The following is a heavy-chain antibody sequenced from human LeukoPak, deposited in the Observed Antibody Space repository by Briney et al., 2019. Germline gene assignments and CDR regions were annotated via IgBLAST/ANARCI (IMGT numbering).Heavy chain of an antibody. Sequence: RSGRSLRLSCAASVFTFSRYGMHWVRQAPGKGLEWVAFIWYDGSNKYYADSVKGRFIISRDNAKNTLYLQMNSLRAEDTAVYYCARETLVTSDFDFWGQGTLVTVSS. CDR2: IWYDGSNK. V-gene: IGHV3-33*01. CDR1: VFTFSRYG. CDR3: ARETLVTSDFDF. J-gene: IGHJ4*02. D-gene: IGHD4/OR15-4a*01.